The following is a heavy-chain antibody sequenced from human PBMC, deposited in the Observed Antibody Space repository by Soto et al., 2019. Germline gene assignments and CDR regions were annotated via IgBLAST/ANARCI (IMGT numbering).Heavy chain of an antibody. V-gene: IGHV3-74*01. D-gene: IGHD1-26*01. J-gene: IGHJ4*02. Sequence: LRLSCAASGFTFSSYWMHWVRQAPGEGLVWVSRINSDGSTTTYADSVKGRFTISRDNAKNTLYLQMNSLRAEDTAVYYCARDREAVWELLPRHFDYWGQGTLVTVSS. CDR1: GFTFSSYW. CDR3: ARDREAVWELLPRHFDY. CDR2: INSDGSTT.